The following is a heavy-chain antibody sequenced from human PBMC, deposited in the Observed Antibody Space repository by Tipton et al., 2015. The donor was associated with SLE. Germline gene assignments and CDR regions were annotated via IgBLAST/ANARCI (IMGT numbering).Heavy chain of an antibody. V-gene: IGHV4-39*01. CDR1: GCSIGSGAHS. J-gene: IGHJ5*02. D-gene: IGHD2-8*01. CDR3: ARHDTNYGRNWFDP. CDR2: ITNSGKT. Sequence: TLSLTCTVSGCSIGSGAHSWSWCRQPPGKGPEWIGRITNSGKTYYTPSFQSRVTMSVDTSKNHFSLKLSSVTAADTAVYYCARHDTNYGRNWFDPWGQGTLVTVSS.